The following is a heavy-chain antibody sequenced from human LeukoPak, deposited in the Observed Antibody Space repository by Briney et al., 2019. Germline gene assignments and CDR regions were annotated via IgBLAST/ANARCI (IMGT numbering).Heavy chain of an antibody. CDR2: ISSAGGNI. CDR3: AREFSIVVVPAAFDP. D-gene: IGHD2-2*01. Sequence: GGSLRLSCAASGFTFRSYGLSWFRQAPGKGLEWVSYISSAGGNINYADSVKGRFIISRDNGKNSLYLQMNSLRAEDTAVYYCAREFSIVVVPAAFDPWGQGTLVTVSS. V-gene: IGHV3-48*01. CDR1: GFTFRSYG. J-gene: IGHJ5*02.